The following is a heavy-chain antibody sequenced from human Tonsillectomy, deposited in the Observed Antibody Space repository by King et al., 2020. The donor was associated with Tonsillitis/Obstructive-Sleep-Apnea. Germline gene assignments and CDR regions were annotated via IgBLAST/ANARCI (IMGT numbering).Heavy chain of an antibody. D-gene: IGHD3/OR15-3a*01. V-gene: IGHV4-39*01. CDR3: ARLPSSDFDFANY. CDR2: IYQSGST. CDR1: GGSIRTSTYY. Sequence: QLQESGPGLVKPSETLSLTCTVSGGSIRTSTYYWGWIRQPPGKALEWIGTIYQSGSTFYNPFLKSRVTISADTSKNQFSLKVTSVTAADTAVYYCARLPSSDFDFANYWGQGTLVTVSS. J-gene: IGHJ4*02.